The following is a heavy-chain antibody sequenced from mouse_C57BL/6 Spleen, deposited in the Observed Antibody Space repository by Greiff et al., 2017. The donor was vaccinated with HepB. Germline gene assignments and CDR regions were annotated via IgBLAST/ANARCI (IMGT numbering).Heavy chain of an antibody. V-gene: IGHV1-80*01. J-gene: IGHJ4*01. CDR3: ARGGGYYYGSSTYAMDY. CDR1: GYAFSSYW. CDR2: IYPGDGDT. D-gene: IGHD1-1*01. Sequence: LVESGAELVKPGASVKISCKASGYAFSSYWMNWVKQRPGKGLEWIGQIYPGDGDTNYNGKFKGKATLTADKSSSTAYMQLSSLTSEDSAVYFCARGGGYYYGSSTYAMDYWGQGTSVTVSS.